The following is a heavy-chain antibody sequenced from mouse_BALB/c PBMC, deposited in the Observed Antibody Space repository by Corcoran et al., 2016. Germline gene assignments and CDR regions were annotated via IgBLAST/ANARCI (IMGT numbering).Heavy chain of an antibody. J-gene: IGHJ2*01. V-gene: IGHV14-3*02. D-gene: IGHD2-1*01. CDR1: GFNIKDTY. CDR3: GRSREGNYVVY. CDR2: IDPANGNT. Sequence: EVQLQQSGAELVKPGASVKLSCTASGFNIKDTYMHWVKQRPEQGLEWIGRIDPANGNTKFDPKFQGKATMTADTSSNTVYLQLSSLTSEATAVYYCGRSREGNYVVYWRQGTTLTVSS.